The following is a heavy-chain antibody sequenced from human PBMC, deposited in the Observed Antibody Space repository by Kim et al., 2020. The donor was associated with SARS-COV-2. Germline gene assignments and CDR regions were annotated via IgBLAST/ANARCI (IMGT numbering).Heavy chain of an antibody. CDR3: SRVTTSYYYYGMDV. D-gene: IGHD4-4*01. CDR2: IYSGGST. V-gene: IGHV3-66*01. CDR1: GFTVSSNY. Sequence: GGSLRLSCTASGFTVSSNYMSWVRQAPGKGLEWVSVIYSGGSTYYAASVKGRFTISRDNSKNTLYVQMNSLRAEDTAVYYCSRVTTSYYYYGMDVWGQGPTVSVFS. J-gene: IGHJ6*02.